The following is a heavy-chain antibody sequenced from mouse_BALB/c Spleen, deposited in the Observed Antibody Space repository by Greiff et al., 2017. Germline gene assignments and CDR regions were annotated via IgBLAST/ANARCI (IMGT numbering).Heavy chain of an antibody. Sequence: VHVKQSGPELEKPGASVKISCKASGYSFTGYNMNWVKQSNGKSLEWIGNIDPYYGGTSYNQKFKGKATLTVDKSSSTAYMQLKSLTSEDSAVYYCARGLRLQYAMDYWGQGTSVTVSS. D-gene: IGHD1-2*01. CDR3: ARGLRLQYAMDY. J-gene: IGHJ4*01. CDR2: IDPYYGGT. V-gene: IGHV1-39*01. CDR1: GYSFTGYN.